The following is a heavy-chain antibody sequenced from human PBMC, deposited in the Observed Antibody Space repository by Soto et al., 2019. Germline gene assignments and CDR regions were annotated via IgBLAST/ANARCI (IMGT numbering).Heavy chain of an antibody. J-gene: IGHJ6*03. CDR3: ARLGGGYSYDLFYYYMDV. D-gene: IGHD5-18*01. V-gene: IGHV4-61*01. Sequence: PSETLSLTCTVSGGSVSSGSYYWSWIRQPPGKGLEWIGYIYYSGSTNYNPSLKGRVTISVDTSKNQFSLKLSSVTAADTAVYYCARLGGGYSYDLFYYYMDVWGKGTTVTVSS. CDR1: GGSVSSGSYY. CDR2: IYYSGST.